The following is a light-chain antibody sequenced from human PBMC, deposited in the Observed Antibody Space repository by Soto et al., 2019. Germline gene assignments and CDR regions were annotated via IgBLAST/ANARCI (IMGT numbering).Light chain of an antibody. Sequence: QSALTQPASVSGSPGQSITISCTGTSRDVGGYNYVSWYQQHPGKAPQLMIYDVSNRPSGVSNRCSGSKSGNTASLTISGLQADDEADYYCSSYTSSNTYVFGTGTKVTVL. CDR3: SSYTSSNTYV. CDR1: SRDVGGYNY. CDR2: DVS. J-gene: IGLJ1*01. V-gene: IGLV2-14*01.